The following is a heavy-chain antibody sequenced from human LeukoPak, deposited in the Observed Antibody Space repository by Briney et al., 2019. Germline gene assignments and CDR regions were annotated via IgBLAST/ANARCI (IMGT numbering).Heavy chain of an antibody. Sequence: GASLQTSCKGSGYSFTSYWIGWVRQMPGQGLEWMGIIYPGDSDTRYSPSFQGQVTISADKSINTTYLQWSSLKASDTAMYYCASPGSGSTQDAFDIWGQGTMVTVSS. V-gene: IGHV5-51*01. CDR3: ASPGSGSTQDAFDI. D-gene: IGHD2-15*01. CDR1: GYSFTSYW. J-gene: IGHJ3*02. CDR2: IYPGDSDT.